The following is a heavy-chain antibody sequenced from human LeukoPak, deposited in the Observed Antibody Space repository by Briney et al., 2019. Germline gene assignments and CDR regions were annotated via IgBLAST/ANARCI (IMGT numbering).Heavy chain of an antibody. CDR3: ATSAITSGSYYLLDY. CDR2: ISAYNGNT. J-gene: IGHJ4*02. D-gene: IGHD3-10*01. CDR1: GYTFTIYG. V-gene: IGHV1-18*01. Sequence: GASVKVSCKASGYTFTIYGISWVRQAPGQGLEWMGWISAYNGNTNYAQKVQGRVTMTTDTSTSTAYMELRSLRSEDTAVYSCATSAITSGSYYLLDYWGQGTLVTVSS.